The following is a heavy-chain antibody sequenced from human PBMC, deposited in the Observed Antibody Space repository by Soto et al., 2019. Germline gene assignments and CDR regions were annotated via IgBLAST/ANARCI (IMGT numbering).Heavy chain of an antibody. V-gene: IGHV4-30-2*01. CDR3: ASSYGDYVTAFDY. J-gene: IGHJ4*02. CDR2: IYHSGST. D-gene: IGHD4-17*01. CDR1: GGSIISGGYS. Sequence: SETLSLTCAVSGGSIISGGYSWSWIRQPPGKGLEWIGYIYHSGSTYYNPSLKSRVTISVDTSKNQFSLKLSSVTAADTAVYYCASSYGDYVTAFDYWGQGTLVTVSS.